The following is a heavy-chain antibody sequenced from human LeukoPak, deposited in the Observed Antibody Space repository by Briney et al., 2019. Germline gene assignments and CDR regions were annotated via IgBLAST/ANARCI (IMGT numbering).Heavy chain of an antibody. CDR1: GGSISSYY. V-gene: IGHV4-59*01. CDR3: ARDALLDAFDI. D-gene: IGHD2-8*02. J-gene: IGHJ3*02. Sequence: SETLSLTCTVSGGSISSYYWSWIRQPPGKGLEWIGYIYYSGSTNYNPSLKNRVTISVDTSKNQFSLKLSSVTAADTAVYYCARDALLDAFDIWGQGTMVTVSS. CDR2: IYYSGST.